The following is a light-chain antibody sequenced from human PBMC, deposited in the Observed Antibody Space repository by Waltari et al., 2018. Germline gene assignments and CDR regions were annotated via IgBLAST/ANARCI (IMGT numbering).Light chain of an antibody. CDR3: SSYTRINTLM. CDR2: EVS. J-gene: IGLJ3*02. Sequence: QSALTQPASVSGSPGQSITISCTGTSNDVGFYNYVSCYQQHPGKPPKPMVYEVSYRPSGISNRFSGSKSGNTASLTISGLQADDEADYYCSSYTRINTLMFGGGTKVTVL. V-gene: IGLV2-14*01. CDR1: SNDVGFYNY.